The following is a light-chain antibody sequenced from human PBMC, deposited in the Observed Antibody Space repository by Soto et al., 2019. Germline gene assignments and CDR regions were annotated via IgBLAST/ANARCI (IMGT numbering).Light chain of an antibody. CDR1: GSDVGGYNY. V-gene: IGLV2-14*01. CDR3: SSYTSSSTLDV. J-gene: IGLJ1*01. Sequence: SVLTQPASVSGSPGQSITISCTGNGSDVGGYNYVSWYQQHPGKAPKLMIYDVSNRPSGVSNRFSGSKSGNTASLTISGLQAEDEAVYYCSSYTSSSTLDVFGTGTKVTVL. CDR2: DVS.